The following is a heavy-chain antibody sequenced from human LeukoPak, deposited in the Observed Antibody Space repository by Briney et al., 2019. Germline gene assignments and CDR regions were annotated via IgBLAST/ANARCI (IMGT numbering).Heavy chain of an antibody. CDR3: ARGGYCSSTSCYTGDWFDP. D-gene: IGHD2-2*02. CDR1: GYTFTSYG. CDR2: ISAYNGNT. J-gene: IGHJ5*02. Sequence: GASVKVSCKASGYTFTSYGISWVRQAPGQGLEWMGRISAYNGNTNYAQKLQGRVTMTTDTSTSTAYMELRSLRSDDTAVYYCARGGYCSSTSCYTGDWFDPWGQGTLVTVSS. V-gene: IGHV1-18*01.